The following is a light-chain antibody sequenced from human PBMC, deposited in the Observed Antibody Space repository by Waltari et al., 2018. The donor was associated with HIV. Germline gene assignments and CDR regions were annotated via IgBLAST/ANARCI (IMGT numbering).Light chain of an antibody. J-gene: IGKJ3*01. V-gene: IGKV3-20*01. CDR3: QQYRT. CDR1: QSVSSSY. CDR2: GAS. Sequence: EIVLTQSPGTLSLSPGERATLSCRASQSVSSSYLAWYQQKPGQAPRLLIYGASSRATGIPDRFGGSGSGTDFTLTISRLEPEDFAVYYCQQYRTFGPGTKVDIK.